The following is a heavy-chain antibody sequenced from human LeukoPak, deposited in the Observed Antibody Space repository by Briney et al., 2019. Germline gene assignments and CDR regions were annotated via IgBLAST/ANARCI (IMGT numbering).Heavy chain of an antibody. CDR2: ISGSGGST. CDR3: AKDLAWDDFWRYFDY. CDR1: GFTFSSYG. J-gene: IGHJ4*02. V-gene: IGHV3-23*01. D-gene: IGHD3-3*01. Sequence: GGTLRLSCAASGFTFSSYGMSWVRQAPGKGLEWVSAISGSGGSTYYADSVKGRFTISRDNSKNTLYLQMNSLRAEDTAVYYCAKDLAWDDFWRYFDYWGQGTLVTVSS.